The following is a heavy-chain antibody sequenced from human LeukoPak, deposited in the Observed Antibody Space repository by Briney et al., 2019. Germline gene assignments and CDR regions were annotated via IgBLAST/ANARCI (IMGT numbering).Heavy chain of an antibody. Sequence: SETLSLTCTVSSGSISSYYWSWIRQPPGKGLEWIGYIYYSGSTNYNPSLKSRVTISVDTSKNQFSLKLSSVTAADTAVYYCARLIGGYDFWSGYPTAYYFDYWGQGTLVTVSS. CDR2: IYYSGST. D-gene: IGHD3-3*01. CDR1: SGSISSYY. V-gene: IGHV4-59*08. J-gene: IGHJ4*02. CDR3: ARLIGGYDFWSGYPTAYYFDY.